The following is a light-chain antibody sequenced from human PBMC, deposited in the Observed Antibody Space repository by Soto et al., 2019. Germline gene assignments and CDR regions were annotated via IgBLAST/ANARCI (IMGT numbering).Light chain of an antibody. Sequence: DVVMTQTPLSLSVTPGQPASISCKSSQSLLHITGETFLFWYLQKPGQSPQLLIYEVSTRVSGVPDRFSGSESGTDFTLEISRVETDDVGIYYCMQFTQLPPTFGQGTRLGIE. J-gene: IGKJ5*01. CDR3: MQFTQLPPT. CDR2: EVS. CDR1: QSLLHITGETF. V-gene: IGKV2-29*03.